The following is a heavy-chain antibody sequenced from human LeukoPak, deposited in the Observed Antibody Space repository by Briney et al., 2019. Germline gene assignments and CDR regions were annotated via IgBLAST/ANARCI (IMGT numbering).Heavy chain of an antibody. CDR1: GFTFSGYA. V-gene: IGHV3-30-3*01. Sequence: GGSLRLSCAASGFTFSGYAMHWVRQAPGKGLEWVAVISYDGSNKYYADSVKGRFTISRDNSKNTLYLQMNSLRAEDTAVYYCNIRTWSSGRDAFDIWGQGTMVTVSS. CDR3: NIRTWSSGRDAFDI. CDR2: ISYDGSNK. D-gene: IGHD3-22*01. J-gene: IGHJ3*02.